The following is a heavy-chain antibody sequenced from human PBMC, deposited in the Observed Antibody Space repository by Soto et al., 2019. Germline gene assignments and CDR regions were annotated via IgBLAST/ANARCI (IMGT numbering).Heavy chain of an antibody. V-gene: IGHV1-18*01. CDR3: ARPLSYYYDSSGTGGNDAFDI. D-gene: IGHD3-22*01. J-gene: IGHJ3*02. CDR1: GYTFTSYG. Sequence: ASVKVSCKASGYTFTSYGISWVRQAPGQGLEWMGWISAYNGNTNYAQKLQGRVTMTTDTSTSTAYMELRSLRSDDTAVYYCARPLSYYYDSSGTGGNDAFDIWRQGTMVTVSS. CDR2: ISAYNGNT.